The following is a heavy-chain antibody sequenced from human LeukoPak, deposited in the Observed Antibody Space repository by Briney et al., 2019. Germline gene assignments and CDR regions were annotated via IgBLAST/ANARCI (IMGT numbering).Heavy chain of an antibody. D-gene: IGHD3-10*01. V-gene: IGHV4-34*01. CDR2: IDHRRST. J-gene: IGHJ6*03. CDR3: ARRVGRWFGERAYYYNYMDV. Sequence: SETLSLTCAVYGGSFSGYYWTWIRQPPGKGLEWIGEIDHRRSTKYSPSLKSRVTISVDTSKNQFSLRLSSVTAADTAVYYCARRVGRWFGERAYYYNYMDVWGKGTTVTISS. CDR1: GGSFSGYY.